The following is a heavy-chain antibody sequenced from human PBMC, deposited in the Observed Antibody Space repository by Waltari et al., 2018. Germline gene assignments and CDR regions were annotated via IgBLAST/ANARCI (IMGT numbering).Heavy chain of an antibody. V-gene: IGHV3-33*06. CDR1: GFTLSNSA. CDR3: AKPTYGPGSYLIDH. D-gene: IGHD3-10*01. CDR2: IWNDGSTE. Sequence: QVPLVESGGGVVQPGRALRLSCPGSGFTLSNSAMHWVRQAPGKGLEWVAIIWNDGSTEKYADSVKGRFTISRDNSKNTLYLQMNSLRAEDTATYYCAKPTYGPGSYLIDHWGQGTLVTVSS. J-gene: IGHJ4*02.